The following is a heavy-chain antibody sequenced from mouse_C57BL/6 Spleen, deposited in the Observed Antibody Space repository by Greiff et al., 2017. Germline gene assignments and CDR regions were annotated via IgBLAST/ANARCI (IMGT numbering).Heavy chain of an antibody. CDR1: GYTFTSYW. D-gene: IGHD1-1*01. J-gene: IGHJ1*03. CDR2: IHPSDSVT. CDR3: AIGLRSLYWYFDV. V-gene: IGHV1-74*01. Sequence: QVQLQQPGAELVKPGASVKVSCKASGYTFTSYWMHWVKQRPGQGLEWIGRIHPSDSVTNYNQKFKGKATLTVNKSSSTAYMQLSGLTSEESAISYCAIGLRSLYWYFDVWGTGTTVTVSS.